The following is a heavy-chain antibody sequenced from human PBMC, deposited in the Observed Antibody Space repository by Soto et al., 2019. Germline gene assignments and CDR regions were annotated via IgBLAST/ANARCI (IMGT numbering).Heavy chain of an antibody. J-gene: IGHJ4*02. CDR3: ARERRVHPRGYNWNPNPLDY. Sequence: QVQLVESGGGVVQPGRSLRLSCAASGFTFSSYAMHWVRQAPGKGLEWVAVISYDGSNKYYADSVKGRFTISRDNSKNTLYLQMNSLRAEDTAVYYCARERRVHPRGYNWNPNPLDYWGQGTLVTVSS. V-gene: IGHV3-30-3*01. D-gene: IGHD1-20*01. CDR1: GFTFSSYA. CDR2: ISYDGSNK.